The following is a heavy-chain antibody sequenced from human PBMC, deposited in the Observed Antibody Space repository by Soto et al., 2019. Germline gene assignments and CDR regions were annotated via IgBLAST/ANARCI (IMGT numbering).Heavy chain of an antibody. D-gene: IGHD1-26*01. Sequence: QVQLVQSGAEVKKPGSSVKVSCKASGGTFSSYAITWVRQAPGQGLDWMGESIPIFGATNFAQKFQGRVTITEDKSTTSTYMQLSSLTSEDTAVYYCARMGGSFLDSWGQGTLVTVSS. J-gene: IGHJ5*01. CDR1: GGTFSSYA. CDR2: SIPIFGAT. V-gene: IGHV1-69*06. CDR3: ARMGGSFLDS.